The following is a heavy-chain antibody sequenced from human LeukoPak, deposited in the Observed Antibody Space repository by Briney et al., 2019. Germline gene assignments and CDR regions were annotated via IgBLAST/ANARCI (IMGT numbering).Heavy chain of an antibody. CDR1: GYSFTSYW. CDR3: VRKYYYGSGSYYFDY. Sequence: GESLKISCKGSGYSFTSYWIGWVRQMPGKGLEWMGIIYPGDSDTRYSPSFQGQVTISADKSISTAYLQWSSLKASDTAMYYCVRKYYYGSGSYYFDYWGQGTLVTVSS. V-gene: IGHV5-51*01. J-gene: IGHJ4*02. D-gene: IGHD3-10*01. CDR2: IYPGDSDT.